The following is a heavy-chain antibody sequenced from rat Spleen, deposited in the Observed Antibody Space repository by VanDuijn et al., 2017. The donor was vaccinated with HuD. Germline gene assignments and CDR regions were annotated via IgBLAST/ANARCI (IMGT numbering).Heavy chain of an antibody. D-gene: IGHD1-12*02. Sequence: EVQLVESGGGLVQPGRSLKLSCAASGFTFSDYNMAWVRQAPKKGLEWVASIDSSGSKSYFRDSVTGRFTISRDNAKSTLYLQMDSLRSEDTATYYCTIGSHYFDVPYYYEYWGQGVMVTVSS. CDR2: IDSSGSKS. J-gene: IGHJ2*01. V-gene: IGHV5S10*01. CDR3: TIGSHYFDVPYYYEY. CDR1: GFTFSDYN.